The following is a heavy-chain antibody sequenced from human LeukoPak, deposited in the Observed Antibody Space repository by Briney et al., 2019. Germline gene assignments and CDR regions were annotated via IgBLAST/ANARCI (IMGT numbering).Heavy chain of an antibody. CDR1: GGSISSYY. Sequence: SETLSLTCTVSGGSISSYYWSWIRQSPGKGLEWIGYIYYSGSTNYNPSLKSRVTISVDTSKNQFSLKLSSVTAADTAVYYCARHTMVRGEYDYWGQGTLVTVSS. V-gene: IGHV4-59*08. CDR3: ARHTMVRGEYDY. D-gene: IGHD3-10*01. CDR2: IYYSGST. J-gene: IGHJ4*02.